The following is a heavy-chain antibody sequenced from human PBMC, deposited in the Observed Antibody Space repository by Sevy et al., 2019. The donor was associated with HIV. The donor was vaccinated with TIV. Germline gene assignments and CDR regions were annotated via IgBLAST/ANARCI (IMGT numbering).Heavy chain of an antibody. Sequence: GESLKIFCKASGYNFNNYGVSWVRQAPGQGLEWLGWINVYNGNTNYAQKVQGRATMTTDTSTNTAYMELRSLRSDDTAVYYCARTTYCSTTSCYNGYPDYWGQGTLVTVSS. CDR1: GYNFNNYG. J-gene: IGHJ4*02. CDR2: INVYNGNT. CDR3: ARTTYCSTTSCYNGYPDY. D-gene: IGHD2-2*02. V-gene: IGHV1-18*01.